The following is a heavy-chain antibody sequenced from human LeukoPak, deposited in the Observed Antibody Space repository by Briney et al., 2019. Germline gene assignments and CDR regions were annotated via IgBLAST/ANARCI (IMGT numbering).Heavy chain of an antibody. CDR2: IKQDGSEK. Sequence: GGSLRLSCAASGFTFSSYWMSWVRQAPGKGLEWVANIKQDGSEKYYVDSVKGRFTISRDNAKNSLYLQMNSLRAEDTAVYYCARMRGYSYGSDYFDYWGQGTLVTVSS. D-gene: IGHD5-18*01. V-gene: IGHV3-7*01. CDR3: ARMRGYSYGSDYFDY. J-gene: IGHJ4*02. CDR1: GFTFSSYW.